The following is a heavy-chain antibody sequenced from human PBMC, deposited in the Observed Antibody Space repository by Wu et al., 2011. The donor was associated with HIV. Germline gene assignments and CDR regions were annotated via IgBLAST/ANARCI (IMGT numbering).Heavy chain of an antibody. D-gene: IGHD2-2*03. Sequence: VKVSCKASGYTFISYGISWVRQAPGQGPEWMGWISVYNGNTKYAQKLQGRVTTTIDRSTSTAYMELRSLRPDETAVYYCARDGYCISTRCYDGTLDYWGQGTLVTVSS. CDR1: GYTFISYG. V-gene: IGHV1-18*01. J-gene: IGHJ4*02. CDR3: ARDGYCISTRCYDGTLDY. CDR2: ISVYNGNT.